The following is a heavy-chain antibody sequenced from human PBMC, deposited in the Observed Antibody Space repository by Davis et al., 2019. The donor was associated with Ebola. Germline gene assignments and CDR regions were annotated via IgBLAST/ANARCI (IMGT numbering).Heavy chain of an antibody. CDR1: GFTFSSYS. CDR3: AKAVTVTTSFRPWYYYGMDV. D-gene: IGHD4-17*01. V-gene: IGHV3-21*04. CDR2: IRTSSSYI. J-gene: IGHJ6*02. Sequence: PGGSLRLSCAASGFTFSSYSMNWVRQAPGKGLEWVSSIRTSSSYIYYADSVKGRFTISRDDAKNSLYLQMNSLRAEDTALYYCAKAVTVTTSFRPWYYYGMDVWGQGTTVTVSS.